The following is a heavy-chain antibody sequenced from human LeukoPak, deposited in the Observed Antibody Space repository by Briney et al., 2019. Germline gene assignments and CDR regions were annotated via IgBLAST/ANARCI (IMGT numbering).Heavy chain of an antibody. CDR1: GFTFSNYA. CDR3: AREETWFSTVWYYFDY. CDR2: ISYDGSNK. V-gene: IGHV3-30*04. D-gene: IGHD2-2*01. Sequence: GGSLRLSCAASGFTFSNYAMHWVRQAPGKGPEWVALISYDGSNKNYADSVKGRFTISRDNSKNTLFLQMNSLRTEDTAVFYCAREETWFSTVWYYFDYWGQGTLVTVSS. J-gene: IGHJ4*02.